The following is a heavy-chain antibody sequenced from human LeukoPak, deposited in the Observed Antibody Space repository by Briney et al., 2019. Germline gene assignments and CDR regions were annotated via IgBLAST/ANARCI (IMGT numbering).Heavy chain of an antibody. CDR3: ARQEASFSGSYRV. V-gene: IGHV5-51*01. CDR1: GYSFTNYW. D-gene: IGHD1-26*01. CDR2: IYPDDSDT. Sequence: PGESLKISCKASGYSFTNYWVAWVRQMPGKGLEWMGIIYPDDSDTRYSPSFQGQVTISADKSVNTAYLQWSSLKASDAAIYYCARQEASFSGSYRVWGQGTTVTVSS. J-gene: IGHJ6*02.